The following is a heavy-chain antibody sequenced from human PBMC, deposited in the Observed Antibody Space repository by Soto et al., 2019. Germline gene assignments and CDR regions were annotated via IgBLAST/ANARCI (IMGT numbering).Heavy chain of an antibody. CDR2: MNPNSGNT. J-gene: IGHJ6*02. CDR3: ASGGSSGYPLYYYYGMDV. V-gene: IGHV1-8*01. Sequence: ASVKVSCKASGYTFTSYDINWVRQATGQGLEWMGWMNPNSGNTGYAQKFQGRVTMTRNTSISTAYMELSSLRSEDTAVYYCASGGSSGYPLYYYYGMDVWGQGTTVTVSS. D-gene: IGHD3-22*01. CDR1: GYTFTSYD.